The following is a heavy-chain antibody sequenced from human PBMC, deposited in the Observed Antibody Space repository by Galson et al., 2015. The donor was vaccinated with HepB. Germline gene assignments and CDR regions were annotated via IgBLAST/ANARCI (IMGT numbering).Heavy chain of an antibody. CDR1: GFTFSSYA. Sequence: SLRLSCAASGFTFSSYAMSWVRQAPGKGLEWVSAISGSGGSTYYADSVKGRFTISRDNSKNTLYLQMNSLRAEDTAVYYCAKDRIAGRIWFGPWGGDAFDIWGQGTMVTVSS. CDR3: AKDRIAGRIWFGPWGGDAFDI. CDR2: ISGSGGST. J-gene: IGHJ3*02. V-gene: IGHV3-23*01. D-gene: IGHD3-10*01.